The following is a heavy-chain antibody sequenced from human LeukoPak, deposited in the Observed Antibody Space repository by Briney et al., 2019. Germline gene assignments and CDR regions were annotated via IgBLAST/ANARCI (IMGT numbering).Heavy chain of an antibody. J-gene: IGHJ5*02. D-gene: IGHD3-10*01. CDR3: ARAGGFTLVRGAVNNWFDP. CDR1: GGSISSSSYY. V-gene: IGHV4-39*07. CDR2: IYYSGST. Sequence: PSETLSLTCIVSGGSISSSSYYWGWIRQPPGKGLEWIGSIYYSGSTYYNPSLKSRVSVSVDTSKNQFSLKLSSVTAADTAVYYCARAGGFTLVRGAVNNWFDPWGQGTLVTVSS.